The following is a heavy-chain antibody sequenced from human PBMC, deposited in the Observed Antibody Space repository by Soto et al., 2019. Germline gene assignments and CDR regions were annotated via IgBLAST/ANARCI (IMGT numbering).Heavy chain of an antibody. D-gene: IGHD3-16*02. CDR3: AGRNSLASVSLNFRELSNYKWIDP. CDR2: IYYIGST. V-gene: IGHV4-39*01. CDR1: GGSIGGSSDY. J-gene: IGHJ5*02. Sequence: SETLCLTCSVSGGSIGGSSDYWGWIRQPPGKGLEWIGSIYYIGSTYYNPSLKSRVTISVDTSNNQFSLNLNSVTASDTAVYYCAGRNSLASVSLNFRELSNYKWIDPWGPGTLVTISS.